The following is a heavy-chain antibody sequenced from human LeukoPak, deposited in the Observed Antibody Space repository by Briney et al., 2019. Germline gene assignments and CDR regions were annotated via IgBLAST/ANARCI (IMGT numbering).Heavy chain of an antibody. J-gene: IGHJ5*02. CDR2: IFYSGIT. V-gene: IGHV4-59*01. D-gene: IGHD1-26*01. Sequence: SETLSLTCTVSGGSISSYYWNWIRQPPGKGLEWIGYIFYSGITNYNPSLKSRVTISVDTSKKQLSLKLTSVTAADTAVYYCARDSGSYPHWFAPWGQGTLVTVSS. CDR1: GGSISSYY. CDR3: ARDSGSYPHWFAP.